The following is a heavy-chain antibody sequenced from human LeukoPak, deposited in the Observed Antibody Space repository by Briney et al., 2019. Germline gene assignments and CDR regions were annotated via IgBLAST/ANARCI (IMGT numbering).Heavy chain of an antibody. V-gene: IGHV3-30*03. J-gene: IGHJ3*02. Sequence: GGSLRLSCAASGFTFSSYGMHWVRQAPGKGLEWVAVISYDGSNKYYADSVKGRFTISRDNSKSTLYLQMNSLRAEDTAVYYCARERRLLNSSGYYYSKGTDAFDIWGQGTMVTVSS. CDR2: ISYDGSNK. D-gene: IGHD3-22*01. CDR1: GFTFSSYG. CDR3: ARERRLLNSSGYYYSKGTDAFDI.